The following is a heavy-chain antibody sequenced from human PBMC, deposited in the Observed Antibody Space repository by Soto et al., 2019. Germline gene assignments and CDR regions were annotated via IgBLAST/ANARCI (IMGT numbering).Heavy chain of an antibody. CDR3: ARRVMSAFDI. D-gene: IGHD2-21*01. CDR2: IYYSGST. Sequence: SETLSLTCTVSGGSISSYYWSWIRQPPGKGLEWIGYIYYSGSTNYNPSLKSRVNISVDTSKNQFSLKLSSVTAADTAVYYCARRVMSAFDIWGQGTMVTVSS. J-gene: IGHJ3*02. CDR1: GGSISSYY. V-gene: IGHV4-59*01.